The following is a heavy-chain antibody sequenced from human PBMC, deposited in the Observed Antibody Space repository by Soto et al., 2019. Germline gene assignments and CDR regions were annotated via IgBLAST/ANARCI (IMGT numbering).Heavy chain of an antibody. CDR3: AKDMGDFWSGYYPFDY. CDR1: GFTFDDYA. J-gene: IGHJ4*02. Sequence: LRLSCAASGFTFDDYAMHWVRQAPGKVLEWVSGISWNSGSIGYADSVKGRFTISRDNAKNSLYLQMNSLRAEDTALYYCAKDMGDFWSGYYPFDYWGQGTLVTVSS. CDR2: ISWNSGSI. V-gene: IGHV3-9*01. D-gene: IGHD3-3*01.